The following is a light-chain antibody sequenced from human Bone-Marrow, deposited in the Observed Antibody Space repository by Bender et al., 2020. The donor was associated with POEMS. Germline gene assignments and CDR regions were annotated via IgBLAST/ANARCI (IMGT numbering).Light chain of an antibody. Sequence: QSALTQPRSVSGSPGQSVTISCTGTNSDVGTYDHVSWYHQYPGKVPKLIIFDVNKRPSGVSARFSGSKSGRTASLTISGLQPEDEAEYFCCSYAGSHTLVFGGGTKLTVL. V-gene: IGLV2-11*01. CDR2: DVN. J-gene: IGLJ3*02. CDR1: NSDVGTYDH. CDR3: CSYAGSHTLV.